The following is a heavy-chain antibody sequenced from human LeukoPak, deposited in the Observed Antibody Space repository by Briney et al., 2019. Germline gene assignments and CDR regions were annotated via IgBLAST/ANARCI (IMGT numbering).Heavy chain of an antibody. CDR1: GFTFTTYY. D-gene: IGHD2-2*01. Sequence: VGSVNVSCMASGFTFTTYYIHWVRRAPGKGLEWVGCINTNSGVTEYAQKLQGRVTMTRDTSTSTAYMELNRPRSEDTDVYYSTRDHCSSINCYEYNYYGMDVWRGGTTVTVFS. CDR2: INTNSGVT. V-gene: IGHV1-2*02. J-gene: IGHJ6*04. CDR3: TRDHCSSINCYEYNYYGMDV.